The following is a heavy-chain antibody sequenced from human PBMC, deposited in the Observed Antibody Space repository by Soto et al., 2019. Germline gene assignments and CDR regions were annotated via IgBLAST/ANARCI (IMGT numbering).Heavy chain of an antibody. CDR1: GGSISSGGYS. D-gene: IGHD2-8*01. J-gene: IGHJ3*02. V-gene: IGHV4-30-2*01. Sequence: QLQLQESGSGLVKPSQTLSLTCAVSGGSISSGGYSRSWIRQPPGKGLEWIGYIYHSGSTYYNPSLKSRVTISVDRSKNQFSLKLSSVTAADTAVYYCARADEGYCTNGVCYIDAFDIWGQGTMVTVSS. CDR3: ARADEGYCTNGVCYIDAFDI. CDR2: IYHSGST.